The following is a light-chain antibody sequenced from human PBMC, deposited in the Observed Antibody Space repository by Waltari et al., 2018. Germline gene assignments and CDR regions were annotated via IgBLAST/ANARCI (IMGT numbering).Light chain of an antibody. CDR3: QTGGHGTWV. V-gene: IGLV4-69*01. Sequence: QLVLTQSPSASASLGASVKLTCTLSSGHSSNVIAWLQQQPEKGPRYLMRVNSDGRRSRGDEIPDRFSGSSSGAERYLTISSLQSEDEADYSCQTGGHGTWVFGGGTKLTVL. CDR1: SGHSSNV. CDR2: VNSDGRR. J-gene: IGLJ3*02.